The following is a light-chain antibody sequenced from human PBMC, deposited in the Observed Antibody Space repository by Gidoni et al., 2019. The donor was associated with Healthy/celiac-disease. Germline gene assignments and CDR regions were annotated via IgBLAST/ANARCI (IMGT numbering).Light chain of an antibody. V-gene: IGLV1-40*01. CDR1: SSNIGAGYD. J-gene: IGLJ1*01. CDR3: QSYDSSLSGSSV. CDR2: GNS. Sequence: QSVLTQPPSVSGAPGQRVTISCTGSSSNIGAGYDVHWYQQLPGTAPKLLIYGNSNRPSGVPDRFSGSKSGTSASLAITGLQAEDEADYFFQSYDSSLSGSSVFGTGTKVXV.